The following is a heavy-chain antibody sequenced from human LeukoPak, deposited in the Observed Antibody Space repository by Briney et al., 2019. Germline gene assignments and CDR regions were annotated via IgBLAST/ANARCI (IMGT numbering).Heavy chain of an antibody. CDR2: IYYSGST. J-gene: IGHJ3*02. CDR3: ARAGSRIAVAGDAFDI. Sequence: SETLSLTCTVSGGSISSYYWSWIRQPPGKGLEWIGYIYYSGSTYYNPSLRSRVTISVDTSKNQFSLKLSSVTAEDTAVYYCARAGSRIAVAGDAFDIWGQGTMVTVSS. V-gene: IGHV4-59*01. CDR1: GGSISSYY. D-gene: IGHD6-19*01.